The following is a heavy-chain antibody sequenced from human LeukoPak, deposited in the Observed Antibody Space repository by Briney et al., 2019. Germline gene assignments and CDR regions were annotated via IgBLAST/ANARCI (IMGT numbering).Heavy chain of an antibody. CDR1: GGTFSSYA. CDR3: AGARTTGTTFPFDY. V-gene: IGHV1-69*01. J-gene: IGHJ4*02. D-gene: IGHD1-7*01. CDR2: IIPIFGTA. Sequence: GASVKVSCKASGGTFSSYAISWVRQAPGQGLEWMGGIIPIFGTANYAQKFQGRVTITADESTSTAYMELSSLRSEDTAVYYCAGARTTGTTFPFDYWGQGTLVTVSS.